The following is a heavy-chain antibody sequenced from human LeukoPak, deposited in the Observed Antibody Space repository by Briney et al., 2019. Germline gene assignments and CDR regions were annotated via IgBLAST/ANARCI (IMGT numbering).Heavy chain of an antibody. CDR3: ARDWRVRGVIISVPVY. CDR1: GFTFSSYA. Sequence: GGSLRLSCAASGFTFSSYAMHWVRQAPGKGLEWVAVISHDGSNKYYADSVKGRFTISRDNSKNTLYLQMNSLRAEDTAVYYCARDWRVRGVIISVPVYWGQGTLVTVSS. J-gene: IGHJ4*02. D-gene: IGHD3-10*01. V-gene: IGHV3-30-3*01. CDR2: ISHDGSNK.